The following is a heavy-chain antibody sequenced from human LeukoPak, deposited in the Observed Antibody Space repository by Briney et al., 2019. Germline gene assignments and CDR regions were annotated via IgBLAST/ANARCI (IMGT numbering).Heavy chain of an antibody. J-gene: IGHJ3*02. CDR1: GFTFDDYD. Sequence: GGSLRLSCAASGFTFDDYDMSWVRQVPGKGLEWVANINNDGSQKFYVDSVKGRFTISRDNAKNSLYLHMNSLGAEDTAVYYCAKDYPAYCGGDCAFDIWGQGTMVTVSS. V-gene: IGHV3-7*01. CDR2: INNDGSQK. D-gene: IGHD2-21*02. CDR3: AKDYPAYCGGDCAFDI.